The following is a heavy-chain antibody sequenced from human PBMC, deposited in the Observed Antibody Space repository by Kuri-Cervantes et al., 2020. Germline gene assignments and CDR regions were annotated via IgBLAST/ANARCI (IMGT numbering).Heavy chain of an antibody. D-gene: IGHD6-25*01. Sequence: SETLSLTCTVSGYSISSGYYWGWIRQPPGEGLEWIGSIYHSGSTYYNPSLKSRVTILIDKSRIQFSLKLTSVTAADTAVYYCARDDSAANYYYYGVDVWGQGTTVTVSS. CDR3: ARDDSAANYYYYGVDV. CDR2: IYHSGST. CDR1: GYSISSGYY. J-gene: IGHJ6*02. V-gene: IGHV4-38-2*02.